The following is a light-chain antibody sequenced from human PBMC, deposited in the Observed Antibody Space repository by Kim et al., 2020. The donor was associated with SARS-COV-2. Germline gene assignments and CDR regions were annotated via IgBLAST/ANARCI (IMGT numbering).Light chain of an antibody. Sequence: SSELTQDPAVSVALGQTVRITCRGDSLRSYYATWYQQKPGQAPVLVIYGKNNRPSGIPDRFSGSSSGNTASLTITGAQAEDDADYYCKSRGTSGNVVFGGGTKVTVL. J-gene: IGLJ2*01. V-gene: IGLV3-19*01. CDR2: GKN. CDR1: SLRSYY. CDR3: KSRGTSGNVV.